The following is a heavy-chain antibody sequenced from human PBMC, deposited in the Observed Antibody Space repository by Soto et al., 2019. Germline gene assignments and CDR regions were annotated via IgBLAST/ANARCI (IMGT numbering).Heavy chain of an antibody. D-gene: IGHD5-12*01. V-gene: IGHV3-53*01. J-gene: IGHJ4*02. CDR2: IYSGGST. CDR1: GFSVTANY. Sequence: EVQVVESGGGLIQPGGSLRLSCEVSGFSVTANYMSWVRQAPGKGLEWVSVIYSGGSTYYIDSVKCRFSNSRDISKNTLYLQMNSLRADDTAVYYCHGYGYWGQGPLVTVSS. CDR3: HGYGY.